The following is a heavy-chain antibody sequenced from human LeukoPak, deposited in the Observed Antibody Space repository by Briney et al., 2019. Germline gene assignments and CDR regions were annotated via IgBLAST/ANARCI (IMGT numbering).Heavy chain of an antibody. CDR3: ARHCGGDCYYYYYYYYMDV. Sequence: SETLSLTCTGSGGSISSSSYYWGWIRQPPGKGLEWIGSIYYSGSTYYNPSLKSRVTISVDTSKNQFSLKLSSVTAADTAVYYCARHCGGDCYYYYYYYYMDVWGKGTTVTVSS. D-gene: IGHD2-21*01. CDR2: IYYSGST. J-gene: IGHJ6*03. CDR1: GGSISSSSYY. V-gene: IGHV4-39*01.